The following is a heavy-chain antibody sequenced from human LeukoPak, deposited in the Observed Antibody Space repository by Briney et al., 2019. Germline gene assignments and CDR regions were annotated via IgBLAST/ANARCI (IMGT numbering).Heavy chain of an antibody. CDR3: AKDRAYYYGSGFDY. V-gene: IGHV3-30*02. J-gene: IGHJ4*02. CDR1: GFTFSSYG. D-gene: IGHD3-10*01. Sequence: GGSLRLSCAASGFTFSSYGMHWVRQAPGKGLEWVAFIRHDGSNKYYADSVKGRFTISRDNSKNTLYLQMNSLRAEDTAVYYCAKDRAYYYGSGFDYWGQGTLVTVSS. CDR2: IRHDGSNK.